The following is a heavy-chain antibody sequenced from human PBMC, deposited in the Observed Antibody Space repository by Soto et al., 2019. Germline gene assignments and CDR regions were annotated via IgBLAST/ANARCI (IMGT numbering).Heavy chain of an antibody. CDR2: IYWDNDK. Sequence: QITLKESGPTLVKPTQALTLTCTFSGFSLSTSGVGVGWIRQPPGKALEWLALIYWDNDKYYSPSLATRLIITKDTSRNQVILTLTNVDPVDTATYYCAHRLPGYGRPWSWAYFDYWGQGTLITVSS. D-gene: IGHD2-15*01. J-gene: IGHJ4*02. CDR3: AHRLPGYGRPWSWAYFDY. V-gene: IGHV2-5*02. CDR1: GFSLSTSGVG.